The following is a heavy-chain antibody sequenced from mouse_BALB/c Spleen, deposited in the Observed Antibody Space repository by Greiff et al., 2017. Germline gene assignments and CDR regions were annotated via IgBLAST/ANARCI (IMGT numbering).Heavy chain of an antibody. CDR3: TRSTVVAPAY. CDR1: GYTFTDYE. D-gene: IGHD1-1*01. V-gene: IGHV1-15*01. CDR2: IDPETGGT. Sequence: QVQLQQSGAELVRPGASVTLSCKASGYTFTDYEMHWVKQTPVHGLEWIGAIDPETGGTAYNQKFKGKATLTADKSSSTAYMELRSLTSEDSAVYYCTRSTVVAPAYWGQGTLVTVSA. J-gene: IGHJ3*01.